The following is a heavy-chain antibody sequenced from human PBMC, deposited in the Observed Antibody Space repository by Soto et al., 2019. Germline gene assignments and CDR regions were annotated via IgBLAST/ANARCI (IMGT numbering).Heavy chain of an antibody. CDR2: IYYSGST. J-gene: IGHJ6*02. CDR1: GGSISSGGYC. D-gene: IGHD6-6*01. Sequence: QVQLQESGPGLVKPSQTLSLTCTVSGGSISSGGYCWSWIRQHPGKGLEWIGFIYYSGSTYYNPSLKSRVTISVDTSKNQFSLKLSSVTAADTAVYYCAREGAAPYYYYGMDVWGQGTTVTVSS. CDR3: AREGAAPYYYYGMDV. V-gene: IGHV4-31*03.